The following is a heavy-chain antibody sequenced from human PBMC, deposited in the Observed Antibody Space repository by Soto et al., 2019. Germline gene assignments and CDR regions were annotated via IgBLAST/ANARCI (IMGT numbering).Heavy chain of an antibody. CDR2: IGRTNNT. J-gene: IGHJ4*02. V-gene: IGHV3-23*01. Sequence: EVHLLESGGGLVQPGGSLRLSCAASGFTFSNSAMTWVSQALGKGPEWVSSIGRTNNTHYADSVKGRFAISRDNSRNTLYLQMNRLTAEDTAVYFCAKVDAYSYRDDHWGQGTLVTVSS. D-gene: IGHD3-16*02. CDR1: GFTFSNSA. CDR3: AKVDAYSYRDDH.